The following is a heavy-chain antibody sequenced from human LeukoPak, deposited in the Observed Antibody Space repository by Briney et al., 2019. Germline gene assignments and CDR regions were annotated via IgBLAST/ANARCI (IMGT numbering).Heavy chain of an antibody. CDR3: ASRDYYDSSGYYYSFDY. CDR1: GGTFSSYA. J-gene: IGHJ4*02. V-gene: IGHV1-69*01. Sequence: SVKVSCKASGGTFSSYAISWVRQAPGQGLEWMGGIIPIFGTANYAQKFQGRVTITADESTSTAYMELSSLRSEDTAVYYCASRDYYDSSGYYYSFDYWGQGTLVTVSS. CDR2: IIPIFGTA. D-gene: IGHD3-22*01.